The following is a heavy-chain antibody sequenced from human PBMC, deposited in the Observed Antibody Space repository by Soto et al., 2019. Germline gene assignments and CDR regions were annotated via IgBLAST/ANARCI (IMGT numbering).Heavy chain of an antibody. CDR2: ISAYNGDT. CDR3: ARDSMGTGRDP. CDR1: GYTFTSYG. V-gene: IGHV1-18*01. Sequence: QVQLVQSGAEVKKPGASVKVSCKASGYTFTSYGISWVRQAPGQGLEWMGWISAYNGDTNYAQKLRGRVTMTTDTPTSTAYMELRSLSSDVTAVYYCARDSMGTGRDPWGQGTLVTVSS. J-gene: IGHJ5*02. D-gene: IGHD2-21*02.